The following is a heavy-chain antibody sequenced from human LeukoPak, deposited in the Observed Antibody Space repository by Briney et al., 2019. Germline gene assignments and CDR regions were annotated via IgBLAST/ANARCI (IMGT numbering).Heavy chain of an antibody. J-gene: IGHJ6*02. Sequence: ASVQVSCKASGYTFTSYGISWVRQAPGQGLEWMGWISAYNGNTNYAQKLQGRVTMTTDTSTSTAYMELRSLRSDDTAVYYCARDPRSKLRFLEWLPEDGTDVWGQGTTVTVSS. CDR1: GYTFTSYG. CDR2: ISAYNGNT. D-gene: IGHD3-3*01. CDR3: ARDPRSKLRFLEWLPEDGTDV. V-gene: IGHV1-18*01.